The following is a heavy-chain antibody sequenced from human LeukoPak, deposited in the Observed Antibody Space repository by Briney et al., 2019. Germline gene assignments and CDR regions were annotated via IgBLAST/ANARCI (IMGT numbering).Heavy chain of an antibody. CDR1: GGSISSGGYY. V-gene: IGHV4-31*03. J-gene: IGHJ4*02. CDR3: ARGRNYIPLFDC. D-gene: IGHD1-7*01. Sequence: PSETLSLTCTVSGGSISSGGYYWSWIRQHPGKGLEWTGYIYYSGSTYYNPSLKSRVTIAVDTSKNQFCLKLSSVTAADTAVYYCARGRNYIPLFDCWGQGTLVTVSS. CDR2: IYYSGST.